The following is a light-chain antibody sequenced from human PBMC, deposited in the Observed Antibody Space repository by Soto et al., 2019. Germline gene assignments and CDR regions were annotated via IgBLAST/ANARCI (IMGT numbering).Light chain of an antibody. CDR2: GAS. CDR3: QQYGSSPPNT. V-gene: IGKV3-20*01. CDR1: QSVSRR. J-gene: IGKJ5*01. Sequence: EVVLTQSPGTLSLSPGGRATLSCRASQSVSRRLAWYQQRPGQSPRLLISGASMRASGVPDRFSGSGSGTDFTLTISRLEPEDFAVYYCQQYGSSPPNTFGQGTRLEIK.